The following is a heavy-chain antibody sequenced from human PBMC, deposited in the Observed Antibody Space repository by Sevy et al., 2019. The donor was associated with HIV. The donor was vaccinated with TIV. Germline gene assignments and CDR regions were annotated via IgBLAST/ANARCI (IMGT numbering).Heavy chain of an antibody. D-gene: IGHD3-10*01. CDR3: ARDQKGGELDY. J-gene: IGHJ4*02. V-gene: IGHV3-21*01. Sequence: WGSLRLSCAASGFTFSSYSMNWVRQAPGKGLEWVSSISSSSSYIYYADSVKGRFTISRDNAKNSLYLQMNSLRAEDTAVYYCARDQKGGELDYWGQGTLVTVSS. CDR2: ISSSSSYI. CDR1: GFTFSSYS.